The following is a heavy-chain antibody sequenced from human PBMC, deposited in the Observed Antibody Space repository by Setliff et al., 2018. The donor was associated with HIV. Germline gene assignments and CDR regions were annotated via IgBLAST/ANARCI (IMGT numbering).Heavy chain of an antibody. J-gene: IGHJ4*02. V-gene: IGHV4-61*09. D-gene: IGHD3-16*02. Sequence: SETLSLTCTVSGPPIDVGSFFWTWIRQSAGRGLGWIGHMSASGSAKYNPTLQSRVTLSVDPSNNQFSLNLTSVTAADTAVYYCARRRSGSSYRFFNYWGLGSLVTVS. CDR3: ARRRSGSSYRFFNY. CDR1: GPPIDVGSFF. CDR2: MSASGSA.